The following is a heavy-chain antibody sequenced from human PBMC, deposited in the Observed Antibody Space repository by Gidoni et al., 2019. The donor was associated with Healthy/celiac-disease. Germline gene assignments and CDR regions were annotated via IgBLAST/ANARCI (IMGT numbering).Heavy chain of an antibody. J-gene: IGHJ4*02. D-gene: IGHD1-26*01. Sequence: QVQLVESGGGVVQPGRSLRLSCAAAGLTFSSYGMHWVRQAPGKGLEWVAVISYDGSNQYYADSLKGRFTISRDNSKNTLYLQMNSLRAEDTAVYYCAKDLQGVVGATHFDYWGQGTLVTVSS. CDR3: AKDLQGVVGATHFDY. CDR1: GLTFSSYG. CDR2: ISYDGSNQ. V-gene: IGHV3-30*18.